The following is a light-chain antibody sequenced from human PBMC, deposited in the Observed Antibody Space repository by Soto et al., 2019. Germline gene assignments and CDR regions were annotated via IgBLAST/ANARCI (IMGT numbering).Light chain of an antibody. CDR1: SSNIQNNI. CDR2: EGS. CDR3: CSYAGSSTYVA. J-gene: IGLJ2*01. V-gene: IGLV2-23*01. Sequence: QSVLTQPPSASRTPGQRVTISCSGSSSNIQNNIVNWYQQLPGTAPKLMIYEGSKRPSGVSNRFSGSKSGNTASLTISGLQAEDEADYYCCSYAGSSTYVAFGGGTKVTVL.